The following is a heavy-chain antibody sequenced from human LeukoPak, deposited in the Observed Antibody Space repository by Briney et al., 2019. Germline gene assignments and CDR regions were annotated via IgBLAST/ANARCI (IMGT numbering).Heavy chain of an antibody. D-gene: IGHD1-7*01. Sequence: GGSLRLSCAASGFTFSSYSMNWVRQAPGKGLEWASSISSGSTYIYYADSLKGRFTISRDNAKNSLYLQMNSLRAEDTAVYYCARERCLELRRCYFDFWGQGTLVTVPS. V-gene: IGHV3-21*01. CDR3: ARERCLELRRCYFDF. CDR2: ISSGSTYI. J-gene: IGHJ4*02. CDR1: GFTFSSYS.